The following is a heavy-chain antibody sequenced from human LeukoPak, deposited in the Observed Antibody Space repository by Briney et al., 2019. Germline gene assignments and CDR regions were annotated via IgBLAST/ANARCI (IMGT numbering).Heavy chain of an antibody. D-gene: IGHD5-12*01. CDR1: VSTFTGYY. CDR2: INPNSGGT. J-gene: IGHJ4*02. Sequence: ASVKVSCKTSVSTFTGYYLHWVRQAPGQGLEWMGFINPNSGGTNYAQQFQGRVTLTSNTSISTAYMELSRLTSDDTAMYYCAKSRTYTGYDAFDNWGQGTLVTVSS. CDR3: AKSRTYTGYDAFDN. V-gene: IGHV1-2*02.